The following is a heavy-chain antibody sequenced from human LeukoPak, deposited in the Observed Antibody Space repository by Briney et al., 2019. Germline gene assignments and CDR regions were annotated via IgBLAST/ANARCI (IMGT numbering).Heavy chain of an antibody. CDR1: GFTVSSNY. CDR2: IYSGGST. D-gene: IGHD1-26*01. Sequence: GGSLRLSCAASGFTVSSNYMSWVRQAPGKGLEWVSVIYSGGSTYYADSVKGRFTISRDNSKNTLYLQVNSLRAEDTAVYYCARSDFGWELRHFDYWGQGTLVTVSS. J-gene: IGHJ4*02. CDR3: ARSDFGWELRHFDY. V-gene: IGHV3-53*01.